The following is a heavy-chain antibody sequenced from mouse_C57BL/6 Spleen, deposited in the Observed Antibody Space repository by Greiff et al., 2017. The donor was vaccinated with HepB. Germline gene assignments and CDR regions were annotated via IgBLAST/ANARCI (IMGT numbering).Heavy chain of an antibody. CDR2: IYPGDGDT. Sequence: QVQLQQSGAELVKPGASVKISCKASGYAFSSYWMNWVKQRPGKGLEWIGQIYPGDGDTNYNGKFKGKATLTADKSSSTAYMQLSSLTSEDSAVYFCARLLYDGYHGGFAYWGQGTLVTVSA. CDR1: GYAFSSYW. J-gene: IGHJ3*01. V-gene: IGHV1-80*01. D-gene: IGHD2-3*01. CDR3: ARLLYDGYHGGFAY.